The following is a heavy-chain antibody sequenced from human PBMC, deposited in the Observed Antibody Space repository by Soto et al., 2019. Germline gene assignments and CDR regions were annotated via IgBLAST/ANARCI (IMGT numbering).Heavy chain of an antibody. Sequence: SETLSLTCTVSGGSISSYYWSWIRQPPGKGLEWIGYIYYSGSTNYNPSLKSRVTISVDTSKNQLSLKLSSVTAADTAVYYCARDVTMVRGATRGMDVWGQGTTVTVSS. CDR1: GGSISSYY. J-gene: IGHJ6*02. CDR3: ARDVTMVRGATRGMDV. CDR2: IYYSGST. D-gene: IGHD3-10*01. V-gene: IGHV4-59*01.